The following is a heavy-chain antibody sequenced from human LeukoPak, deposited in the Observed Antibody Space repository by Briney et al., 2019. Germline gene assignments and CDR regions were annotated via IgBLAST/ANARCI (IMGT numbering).Heavy chain of an antibody. D-gene: IGHD1-26*01. J-gene: IGHJ4*02. CDR3: ARLGSYHDF. V-gene: IGHV4-4*09. CDR1: GASISHYY. Sequence: PSETLSLTCTVSGASISHYYWSWIRQTPEKGLEWMGHIHTSGGSSPYPSLKSRLTMSIDTPRNQFSLKLTSVTAADTAVYFCARLGSYHDFWGQGALVTVSS. CDR2: IHTSGGS.